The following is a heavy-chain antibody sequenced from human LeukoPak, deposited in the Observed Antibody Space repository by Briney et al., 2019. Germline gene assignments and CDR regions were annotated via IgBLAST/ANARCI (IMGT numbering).Heavy chain of an antibody. CDR3: AKSRWETYAVRAFDI. J-gene: IGHJ3*02. Sequence: GGSLRLSCAASGLTFSSYAMSWVRQAPGKGLQWVSAISGGGSTYYADSVKGRFTISRDNSKNALYLQMNSLRAEDTAVYYCAKSRWETYAVRAFDIWGQGTMVTVSS. CDR2: ISGGGST. CDR1: GLTFSSYA. D-gene: IGHD1-26*01. V-gene: IGHV3-23*01.